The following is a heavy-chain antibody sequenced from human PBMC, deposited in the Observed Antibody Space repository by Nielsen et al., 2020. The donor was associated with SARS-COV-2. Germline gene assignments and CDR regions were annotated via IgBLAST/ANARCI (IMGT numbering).Heavy chain of an antibody. J-gene: IGHJ5*02. Sequence: ASVKVSCKASGYTFTSYGISWVRQAPGQGLEWMGWISAYNGNTNYAQKLQGRVTMTTDTSTSTAYMELRSLRSDDTAVYYCARSSSVITPNNWFDPWGQGTPVTVSS. CDR1: GYTFTSYG. V-gene: IGHV1-18*01. D-gene: IGHD3-3*01. CDR3: ARSSSVITPNNWFDP. CDR2: ISAYNGNT.